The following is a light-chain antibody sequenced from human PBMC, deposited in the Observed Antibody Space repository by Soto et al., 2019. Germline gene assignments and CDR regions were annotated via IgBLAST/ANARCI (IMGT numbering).Light chain of an antibody. J-gene: IGLJ1*01. CDR1: SSDVGGYNY. CDR2: DVS. Sequence: QSALTQPASVSGSPGQSITISCTGTSSDVGGYNYVSWYQHHPGKAPKLMIYDVSNRPSGVSNRFSGSKSGNTASLTISGLLPEDEADYYCSSYTTSNTRQIVFGTGTKLTVL. CDR3: SSYTTSNTRQIV. V-gene: IGLV2-14*03.